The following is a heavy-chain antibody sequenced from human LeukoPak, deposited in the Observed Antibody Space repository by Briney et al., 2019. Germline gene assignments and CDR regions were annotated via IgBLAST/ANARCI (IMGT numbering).Heavy chain of an antibody. J-gene: IGHJ4*02. D-gene: IGHD3-22*01. CDR1: GFTFSSYS. V-gene: IGHV3-23*01. CDR2: ISGSGGST. Sequence: PGGSLRLSCAASGFTFSSYSMSWVRQAPGKGLEWVSAISGSGGSTYYADSVKGRFTISRDNSKNTLYLQMNSLRAEDTAVYYCAKDRMATYYYDSRGSAFDYWGQGTLVTVSS. CDR3: AKDRMATYYYDSRGSAFDY.